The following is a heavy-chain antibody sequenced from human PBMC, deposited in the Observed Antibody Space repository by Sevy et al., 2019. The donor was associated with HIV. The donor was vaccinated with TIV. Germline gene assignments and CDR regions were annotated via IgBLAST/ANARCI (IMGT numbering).Heavy chain of an antibody. CDR1: GFTFSNAW. CDR3: ATDWTVYGMDV. V-gene: IGHV3-15*01. D-gene: IGHD2-21*02. CDR2: IKTKTDGGTT. Sequence: GGSLRLSCAASGFTFSNAWMSWVRQAPGKGLEWVGRIKTKTDGGTTDYAAPVKGRFTISREDSKNTLYLQMNSLKTEDTAVYYCATDWTVYGMDVRGQGTTVTVSS. J-gene: IGHJ6*02.